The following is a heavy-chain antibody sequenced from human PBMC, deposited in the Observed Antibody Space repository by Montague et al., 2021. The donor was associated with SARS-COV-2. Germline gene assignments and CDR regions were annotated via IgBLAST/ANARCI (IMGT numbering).Heavy chain of an antibody. J-gene: IGHJ4*02. V-gene: IGHV4-31*03. CDR2: LYYNGMT. Sequence: TLSLTCSVPGGSITSGGYYWTWIRQRPGGDLEWLGYLYYNGMTHYSPSLKSRASFSLDTSKNQFSLKLTSATATDSALYFCVSSLPGNQFQFDYWGQGALVTVSS. CDR1: GGSITSGGYY. CDR3: VSSLPGNQFQFDY. D-gene: IGHD1-14*01.